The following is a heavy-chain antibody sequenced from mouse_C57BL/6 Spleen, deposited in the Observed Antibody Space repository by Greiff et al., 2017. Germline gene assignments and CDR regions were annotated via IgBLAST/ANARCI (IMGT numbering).Heavy chain of an antibody. CDR1: GFTFSDYG. D-gene: IGHD1-1*01. CDR2: ISSGSSTS. V-gene: IGHV5-17*01. Sequence: DVTLVESGGGLVKPGGSLKLSCAASGFTFSDYGMHWVRQSPEKGLEWVAYISSGSSTSYYAETVKGRFTISRDNAKSTLFLQMTSLRSEDTAMFYCARDHYYGSSPFAYWGQGTLVTVSA. J-gene: IGHJ3*01. CDR3: ARDHYYGSSPFAY.